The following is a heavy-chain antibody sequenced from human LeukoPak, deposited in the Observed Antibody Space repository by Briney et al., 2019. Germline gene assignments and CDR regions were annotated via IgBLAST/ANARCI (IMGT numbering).Heavy chain of an antibody. Sequence: GGSLRLSCAASGFTFSSYGMHWVRQAPGKGLEWVAVIWYDGSNKYYADSVKGRFTISRDNSKNTLYLQMNSLRAEDTAVYYCAREMIVVPQYNWFDPWGQGTLVTVSS. V-gene: IGHV3-33*01. D-gene: IGHD3-22*01. J-gene: IGHJ5*02. CDR3: AREMIVVPQYNWFDP. CDR1: GFTFSSYG. CDR2: IWYDGSNK.